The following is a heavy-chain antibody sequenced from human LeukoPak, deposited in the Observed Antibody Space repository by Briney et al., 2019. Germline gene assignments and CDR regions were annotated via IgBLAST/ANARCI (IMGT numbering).Heavy chain of an antibody. CDR1: GYTFTGYY. Sequence: ASVKVSCKASGYTFTGYYMHWVRQPPGQGLEWMGRINPNSGGTNYAQKFQGRVTMTRDTSISTAYMELSRLRSDDTAVYYCARRPIAVAGTVFDYWGQGTLVTVSS. CDR2: INPNSGGT. CDR3: ARRPIAVAGTVFDY. J-gene: IGHJ4*02. V-gene: IGHV1-2*06. D-gene: IGHD6-19*01.